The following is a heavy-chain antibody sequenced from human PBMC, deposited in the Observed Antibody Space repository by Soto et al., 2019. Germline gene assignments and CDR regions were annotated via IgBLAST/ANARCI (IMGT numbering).Heavy chain of an antibody. D-gene: IGHD4-17*01. CDR1: GFTFSSYG. Sequence: QVQLVESGGGVVQPGRSLRLSCAASGFTFSSYGMHWVRQAPGKGLEWVAVIWYDGSNKYYADSVKGRFTISRDNSKNTLDRQMNSLRAEDTAVYYCAREGYGDYEDYYYGMDVWGQGTTVTVSS. V-gene: IGHV3-33*01. CDR2: IWYDGSNK. CDR3: AREGYGDYEDYYYGMDV. J-gene: IGHJ6*02.